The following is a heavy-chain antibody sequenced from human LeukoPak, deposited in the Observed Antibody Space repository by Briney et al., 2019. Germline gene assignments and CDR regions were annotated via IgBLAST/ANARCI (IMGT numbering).Heavy chain of an antibody. D-gene: IGHD2-2*01. CDR3: AKLYCSSTSCYSDAFDI. CDR2: IWYDGSNK. Sequence: GRSLRLSCAASGFTFSSYGMHWARQAPGKGLEWGAVIWYDGSNKYYADSVKGRFTISRDNSKNTLYLQMNSLRAEDTAVYYCAKLYCSSTSCYSDAFDIWGQGTMVTVSS. V-gene: IGHV3-33*06. J-gene: IGHJ3*02. CDR1: GFTFSSYG.